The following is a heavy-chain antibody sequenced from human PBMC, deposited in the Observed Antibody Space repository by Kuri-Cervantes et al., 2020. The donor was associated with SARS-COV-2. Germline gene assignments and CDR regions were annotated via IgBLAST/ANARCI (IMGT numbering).Heavy chain of an antibody. V-gene: IGHV3-21*04. CDR1: GFTFSSYS. J-gene: IGHJ4*02. CDR2: ISSSSSYI. D-gene: IGHD3-22*01. Sequence: LSLTCAASGFTFSSYSMNWVRQAPGKGLEWVSSISSSSSYIYYADSVKGRFTISRDNAKNSLYLQMNSLRAEDTAVYYCAKDLIYSGSSGYYDYWGQGTLVTVSS. CDR3: AKDLIYSGSSGYYDY.